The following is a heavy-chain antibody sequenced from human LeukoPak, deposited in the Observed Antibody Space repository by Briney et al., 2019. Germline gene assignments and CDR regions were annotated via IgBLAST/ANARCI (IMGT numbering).Heavy chain of an antibody. D-gene: IGHD5-18*01. Sequence: SETLSLTCTVSGGSIRSSYYYWGWIRQPPGKGLEWIGSIYDSGSTYYNPSLKSRVTISVDTSKNQFSLKLNSVTAADTAVYYCARTDTAMVSFDYWGQGTLVTVSS. CDR2: IYDSGST. J-gene: IGHJ4*02. V-gene: IGHV4-39*07. CDR1: GGSIRSSYYY. CDR3: ARTDTAMVSFDY.